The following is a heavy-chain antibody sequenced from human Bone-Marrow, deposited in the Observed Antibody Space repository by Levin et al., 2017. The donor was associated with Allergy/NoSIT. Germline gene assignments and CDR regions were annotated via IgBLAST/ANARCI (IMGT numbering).Heavy chain of an antibody. CDR3: VKGGYDFWSGSDAFDI. CDR1: GFTFSSYA. Sequence: PGGSLRLSCSASGFTFSSYAMHWVRQAPGKGLEYVSAISSNGGSTYYADSVKGRFTISRDNSKNTLYLQMSSLRAGDTAVYYCVKGGYDFWSGSDAFDIWGQGTMVTVSS. CDR2: ISSNGGST. J-gene: IGHJ3*02. V-gene: IGHV3-64D*06. D-gene: IGHD3-3*01.